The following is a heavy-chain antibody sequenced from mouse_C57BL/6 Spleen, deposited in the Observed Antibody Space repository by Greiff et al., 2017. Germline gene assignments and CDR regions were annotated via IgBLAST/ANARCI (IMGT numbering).Heavy chain of an antibody. J-gene: IGHJ2*01. CDR3: ARSETTAPDFDY. CDR2: IDPEDGET. V-gene: IGHV14-2*01. Sequence: EVHLVESGAELVKPGASVKLSCTASGFNIKDYYMHWVKQRTEQGLEWIGRIDPEDGETKYAPKFQGKATITADTSSNTAYLQLSSLTSEDTAVYYCARSETTAPDFDYWGQGTTLTVSS. CDR1: GFNIKDYY. D-gene: IGHD1-2*01.